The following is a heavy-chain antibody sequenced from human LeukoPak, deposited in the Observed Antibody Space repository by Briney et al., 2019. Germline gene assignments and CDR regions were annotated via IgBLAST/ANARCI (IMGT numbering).Heavy chain of an antibody. CDR2: IYYSGST. CDR1: GGSISSSSYY. Sequence: SETLSLTCTVSGGSISSSSYYWGWIRQSPGRGLEWIGSIYYSGSTYYNSSLKSRVTISVDTSKNQFSLKLSSVTAADTAVYYCARTFGYSYGYLDYWGQGTLVTLSS. V-gene: IGHV4-39*01. J-gene: IGHJ4*02. CDR3: ARTFGYSYGYLDY. D-gene: IGHD5-18*01.